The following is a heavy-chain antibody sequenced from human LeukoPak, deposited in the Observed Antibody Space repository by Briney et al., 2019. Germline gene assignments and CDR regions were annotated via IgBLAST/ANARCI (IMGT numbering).Heavy chain of an antibody. D-gene: IGHD3-16*01. Sequence: ASVKVSCKASGYTFTSYGISCVRQAPGQGLEWMGLISAYSGNTNFAQKLQGRVTMTTDTSTSTAYMELRSLRSDDTAVYFCARGADTGSYGSLVYFDYWGQGTLVTVSS. CDR1: GYTFTSYG. J-gene: IGHJ4*02. CDR3: ARGADTGSYGSLVYFDY. CDR2: ISAYSGNT. V-gene: IGHV1-18*01.